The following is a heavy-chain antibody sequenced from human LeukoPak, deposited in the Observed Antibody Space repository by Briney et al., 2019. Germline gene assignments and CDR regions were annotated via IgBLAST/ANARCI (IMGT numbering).Heavy chain of an antibody. CDR3: ARDRPLQSKEEGSSNWFDP. J-gene: IGHJ5*02. D-gene: IGHD4-11*01. Sequence: SETLSLTCTVSGGSISSYYWSWIRQPPGKGLEWIGYIYYSGSTNYNPSLKSRVTISVDTSKNQFSLKLSSVTAADTAVYYCARDRPLQSKEEGSSNWFDPWGQGTLVTVSS. CDR2: IYYSGST. CDR1: GGSISSYY. V-gene: IGHV4-59*01.